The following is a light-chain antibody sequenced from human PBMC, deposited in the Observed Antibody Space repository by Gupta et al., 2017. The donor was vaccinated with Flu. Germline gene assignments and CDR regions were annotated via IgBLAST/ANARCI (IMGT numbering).Light chain of an antibody. J-gene: IGLJ1*01. Sequence: QSALTQPASGSGSPGQSITMSCTGTSSDVGGYNYVSWYQQHPGKAPKLMIYEVSNRPSGVSNRFSGSTSGNTASLTISGLQAEDEADYYCSSYTSSSTYVFGTGTKVTVL. V-gene: IGLV2-14*01. CDR3: SSYTSSSTYV. CDR1: SSDVGGYNY. CDR2: EVS.